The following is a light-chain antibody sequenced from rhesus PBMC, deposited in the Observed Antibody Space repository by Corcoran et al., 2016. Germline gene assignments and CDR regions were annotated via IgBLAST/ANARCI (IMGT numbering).Light chain of an antibody. V-gene: IGKV2-90*01. CDR3: MQGIQLPLT. CDR1: QSLLHSGGKTY. J-gene: IGKJ4*01. CDR2: EVS. Sequence: DIVMTQTPLSLPVTPGEPASISCRSSQSLLHSGGKTYLDWYLQKPGQSPQLLIYEVSNRASGVPDRLSGSGSVTEFTRKISRVEAEDVGVYYCMQGIQLPLTFGGGTKVEIK.